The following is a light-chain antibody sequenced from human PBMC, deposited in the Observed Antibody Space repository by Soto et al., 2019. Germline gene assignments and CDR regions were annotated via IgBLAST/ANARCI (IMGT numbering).Light chain of an antibody. V-gene: IGKV3-15*01. CDR2: GAS. Sequence: EIVMTKSPATLSVSLGGRATLSCTASQSVSSNLAWYQYKPGQAPRLLIYGASIRATGIPARFSGSGSGTAFTLTISSLQPEDFALYYCQQCNNWPLISFGQGTRLEIK. J-gene: IGKJ5*01. CDR1: QSVSSN. CDR3: QQCNNWPLIS.